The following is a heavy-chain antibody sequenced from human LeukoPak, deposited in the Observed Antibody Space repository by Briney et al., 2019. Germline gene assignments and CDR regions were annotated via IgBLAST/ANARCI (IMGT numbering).Heavy chain of an antibody. J-gene: IGHJ4*02. D-gene: IGHD6-6*01. CDR1: GYTFTSYG. Sequence: GASVKVSCKASGYTFTSYGISRVRQATGQGLEWMGWMNPNSGNTGYAQKFQGRVTITRNTSISTAYMELSSLRSEDTAVYYCARENSSSSPFGYWGQGTLVTVSS. V-gene: IGHV1-8*03. CDR2: MNPNSGNT. CDR3: ARENSSSSPFGY.